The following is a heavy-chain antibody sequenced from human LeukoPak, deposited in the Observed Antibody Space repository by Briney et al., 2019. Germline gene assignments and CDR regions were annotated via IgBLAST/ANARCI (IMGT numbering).Heavy chain of an antibody. CDR3: ARSVYSGYDLPPRYFDY. D-gene: IGHD5-12*01. J-gene: IGHJ4*02. CDR2: IIPIFGTA. CDR1: GGTFSSYA. V-gene: IGHV1-69*06. Sequence: ASVKVSCKASGGTFSSYAISWVRQAPGQGLEWMGGIIPIFGTANYAQKFQGRVTITADKSTSTAYMELSSLRSEDTAVYYCARSVYSGYDLPPRYFDYWGQGTLVTVSS.